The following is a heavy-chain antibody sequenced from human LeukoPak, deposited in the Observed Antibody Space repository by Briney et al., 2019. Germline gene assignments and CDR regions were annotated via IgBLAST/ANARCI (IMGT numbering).Heavy chain of an antibody. CDR2: ISAYNGNT. D-gene: IGHD6-6*01. Sequence: ASVKVFCKASGYTFTSYGISWVRQAPGQGLEWVGWISAYNGNTNYAQKLQGRVAMTTDTSTSTAYMELRSLRSEDTAVYYCARGPYQRYSSSSPFDYWGQGTLVTVSS. CDR1: GYTFTSYG. J-gene: IGHJ4*02. CDR3: ARGPYQRYSSSSPFDY. V-gene: IGHV1-18*01.